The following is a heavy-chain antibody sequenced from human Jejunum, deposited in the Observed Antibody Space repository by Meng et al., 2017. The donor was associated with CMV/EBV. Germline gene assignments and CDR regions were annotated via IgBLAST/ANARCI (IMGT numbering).Heavy chain of an antibody. CDR1: GYTFTGHY. CDR3: VTVTYSAYDDFDY. V-gene: IGHV1-2*02. J-gene: IGHJ4*02. Sequence: SGYTFTGHYLHWVRQAPGQGLEWMGWIYPNSGDTKYAQKFQGRVAMTRDTSISTAYMEVSSLRSDDTAVYYCVTVTYSAYDDFDYWGQGTLVTVSS. D-gene: IGHD5-12*01. CDR2: IYPNSGDT.